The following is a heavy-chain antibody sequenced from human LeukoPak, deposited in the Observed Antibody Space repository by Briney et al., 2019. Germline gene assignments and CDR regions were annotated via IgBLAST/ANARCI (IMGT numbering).Heavy chain of an antibody. CDR2: ISSSGSTI. J-gene: IGHJ4*02. D-gene: IGHD3-3*01. Sequence: GGSLRLSCAASGFTFSDYYMSWICQAPGKGLEWDSYISSSGSTIYYADSVKGRFTISRDNAKNSLYLQMNSLRAEDTAVYYCARVGVSTYYDFWSGYYNYWGQGTLVTVSS. V-gene: IGHV3-11*04. CDR3: ARVGVSTYYDFWSGYYNY. CDR1: GFTFSDYY.